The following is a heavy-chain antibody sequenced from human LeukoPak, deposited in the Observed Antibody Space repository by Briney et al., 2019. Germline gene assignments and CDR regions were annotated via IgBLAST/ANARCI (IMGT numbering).Heavy chain of an antibody. V-gene: IGHV4-4*02. Sequence: SETLSRTCAVSGGSISTSNWWSWVRQPPGKGLEWIGQIYHSASTNYTPSLKSRVPISVDKSKSQFSLKLRSVTAADTAVYYCARPLSLGYCSGGSCYGRGAWFDRWGQGTLVTVSS. CDR1: GGSISTSNW. D-gene: IGHD2-15*01. CDR2: IYHSAST. J-gene: IGHJ5*02. CDR3: ARPLSLGYCSGGSCYGRGAWFDR.